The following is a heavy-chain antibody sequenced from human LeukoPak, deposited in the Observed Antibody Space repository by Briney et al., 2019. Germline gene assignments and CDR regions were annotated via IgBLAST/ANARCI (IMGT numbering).Heavy chain of an antibody. D-gene: IGHD1-26*01. J-gene: IGHJ6*02. V-gene: IGHV4-4*07. CDR2: IYTSGST. CDR1: GGSISSYY. Sequence: SETLSLTCTVSGGSISSYYWSWIRQPAGKGLEWIGRIYTSGSTNYNPSLKSRVTMSVDTSKNQFSLKLSSVTAADTAVYYCARDGIVGASRDYYYGMDVWDQGTTVTVSS. CDR3: ARDGIVGASRDYYYGMDV.